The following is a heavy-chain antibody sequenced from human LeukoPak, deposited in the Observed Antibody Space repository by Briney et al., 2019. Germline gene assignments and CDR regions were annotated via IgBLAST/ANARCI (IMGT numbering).Heavy chain of an antibody. D-gene: IGHD3/OR15-3a*01. Sequence: SETLSLTCTVSGVSISSSNSYWGWIRQPPGKGLEWIGSIYYTGNTYYNASLRSRVTISIDTSKNQISLRLTSVTATDTAMYYCARQTGSGLFTLPGGQGTLVTVSS. CDR3: ARQTGSGLFTLP. V-gene: IGHV4-39*01. J-gene: IGHJ4*02. CDR1: GVSISSSNSY. CDR2: IYYTGNT.